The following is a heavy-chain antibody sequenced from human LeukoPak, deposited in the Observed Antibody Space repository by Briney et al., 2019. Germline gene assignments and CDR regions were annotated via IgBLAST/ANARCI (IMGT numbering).Heavy chain of an antibody. D-gene: IGHD3-22*01. CDR1: GGSISNSTSY. J-gene: IGHJ4*02. Sequence: SETLSPTCTVSGGSISNSTSYWGWIRQPPGKGLEWVGIMYYSGTAHYNPSLRSRVTISGDTSKNQFSLRLSSVTAADTAVYFCARGEYMVVVLTPFDYWGQGSLVTVSS. CDR2: MYYSGTA. V-gene: IGHV4-39*07. CDR3: ARGEYMVVVLTPFDY.